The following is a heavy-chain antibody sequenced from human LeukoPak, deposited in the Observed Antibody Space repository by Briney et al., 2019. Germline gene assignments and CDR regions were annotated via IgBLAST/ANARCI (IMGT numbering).Heavy chain of an antibody. CDR2: ISGSGGST. CDR1: GFTFSSYA. J-gene: IGHJ4*02. D-gene: IGHD3-16*01. CDR3: AKAMRSGWGFEYSLPS. Sequence: QSGGSLRLSCAASGFTFSSYAMSWVRQAPGKGLEWVSAISGSGGSTHYADSVKGRFTISRDNSKNTLYLQMNSLRAEDTAVYYCAKAMRSGWGFEYSLPSWGQGTLVTVSS. V-gene: IGHV3-23*01.